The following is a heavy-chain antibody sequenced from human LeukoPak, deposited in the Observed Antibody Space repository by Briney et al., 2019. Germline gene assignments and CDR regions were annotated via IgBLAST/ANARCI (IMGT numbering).Heavy chain of an antibody. CDR3: ARAPPLGYSSSWFFDY. J-gene: IGHJ4*02. Sequence: SETLSLTCTVSGGSISSSSYYWGWIRQPPGKGLEWIGYIYYSGSTNYNPSLKSRVTISVDTSKNQFSLKLSSVAAADTAVYYCARAPPLGYSSSWFFDYWGQGTLVTVSS. CDR2: IYYSGST. D-gene: IGHD6-13*01. CDR1: GGSISSSSYY. V-gene: IGHV4-61*05.